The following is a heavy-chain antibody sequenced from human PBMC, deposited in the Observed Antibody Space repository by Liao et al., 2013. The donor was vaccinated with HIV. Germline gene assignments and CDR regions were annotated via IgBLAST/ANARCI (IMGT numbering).Heavy chain of an antibody. CDR2: IYYSGST. Sequence: QLQLQESGPGLVKPSETLSLTCTVSGGSISSSSYYWGWIRQPPGKGLEWIGSIYYSGSTYYNPSLKSRVTISVDTSKNQFSLKLSSVTAADTAVYYCARVLVAGRDLYYFDYWGQGTLVTVSS. J-gene: IGHJ4*02. D-gene: IGHD6-19*01. CDR1: GGSISSSSYY. CDR3: ARVLVAGRDLYYFDY. V-gene: IGHV4-39*07.